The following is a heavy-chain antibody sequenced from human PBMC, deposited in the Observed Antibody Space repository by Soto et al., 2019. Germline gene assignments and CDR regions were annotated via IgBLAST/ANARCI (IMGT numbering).Heavy chain of an antibody. Sequence: SSETLSLTCTVSGGSISSSSYCRGWIRQPPGKGLEWIGSIYYSGSTYYNPSLKSRVTISVDTSKNQFSLKLSSVTAADTAVYYCARHPERGYSYGYGYWGQGTLVTVSS. CDR3: ARHPERGYSYGYGY. J-gene: IGHJ4*02. D-gene: IGHD5-18*01. CDR2: IYYSGST. CDR1: GGSISSSSYC. V-gene: IGHV4-39*01.